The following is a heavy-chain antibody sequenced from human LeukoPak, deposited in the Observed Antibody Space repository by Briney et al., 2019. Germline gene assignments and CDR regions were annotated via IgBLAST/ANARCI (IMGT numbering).Heavy chain of an antibody. V-gene: IGHV3-66*01. CDR1: GFTFSNAW. CDR2: IYSGGST. J-gene: IGHJ5*02. CDR3: ARDRAFNWFDP. Sequence: GGSLRLSCAASGFTFSNAWMSWVRQAPGKGLEWVSVIYSGGSTYYADSVKGRFTISRDNSKNTLYLQMNSLRAEDTAVYYCARDRAFNWFDPWGQGTLVTVSS.